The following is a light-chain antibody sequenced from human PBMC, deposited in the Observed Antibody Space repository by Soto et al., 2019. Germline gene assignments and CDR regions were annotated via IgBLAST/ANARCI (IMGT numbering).Light chain of an antibody. CDR3: SSYTTSSTPM. CDR1: SSDVGGYNY. CDR2: VVS. Sequence: QSALTQPASVSGSTGQWITISCTGTSSDVGGYNYVSWYQQHPGNAPKLMISVVSNRPSGVSNRFSGSKSGNTASLTISGLQAEVEAYYYCSSYTTSSTPMFGGGTKLTVL. J-gene: IGLJ3*02. V-gene: IGLV2-14*01.